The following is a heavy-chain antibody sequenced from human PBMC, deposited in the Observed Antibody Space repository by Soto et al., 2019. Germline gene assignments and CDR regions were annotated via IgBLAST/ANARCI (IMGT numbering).Heavy chain of an antibody. V-gene: IGHV3-30-3*01. Sequence: GSLRLSCAASGFTFSTYAIHWVRQAPGKGLEWVAVVSYDGANKYYADSVRGRFTISRDNSKNTLFLQMSSLRAEDTAVYYCAKDGGGYNYGYVMLDKYYYGMDVWGQGTTVTVSS. CDR2: VSYDGANK. D-gene: IGHD5-18*01. J-gene: IGHJ6*02. CDR3: AKDGGGYNYGYVMLDKYYYGMDV. CDR1: GFTFSTYA.